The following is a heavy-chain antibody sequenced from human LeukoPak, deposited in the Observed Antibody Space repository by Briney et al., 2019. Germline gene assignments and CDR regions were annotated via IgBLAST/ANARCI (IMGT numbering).Heavy chain of an antibody. V-gene: IGHV1-69*05. CDR3: ARDTSEYCSGGSCYAAFDI. D-gene: IGHD2-15*01. J-gene: IGHJ3*02. CDR1: GGTFSSYA. CDR2: IIPIFGTA. Sequence: SVKVSCKASGGTFSSYAISWVRQAPGQGLEWMGGIIPIFGTANYAQKFQGRVTITTDESTSTAYMELSSLRSEDTAVYYCARDTSEYCSGGSCYAAFDIWGQGTMVTVSS.